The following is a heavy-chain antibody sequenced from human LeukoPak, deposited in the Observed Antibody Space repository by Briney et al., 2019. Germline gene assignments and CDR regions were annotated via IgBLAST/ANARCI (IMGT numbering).Heavy chain of an antibody. J-gene: IGHJ3*02. Sequence: GGSLRLSCAASGFTFSSYGMHWVRQAPGKGLEWVAVISYDGSNKYYADSVKGRFTISRDNSKNTLYLQMNSLRAEDTAVYYCAKSQSRVQAHDAFDIWGQGTMDTVSS. CDR3: AKSQSRVQAHDAFDI. CDR2: ISYDGSNK. D-gene: IGHD4/OR15-4a*01. CDR1: GFTFSSYG. V-gene: IGHV3-30*18.